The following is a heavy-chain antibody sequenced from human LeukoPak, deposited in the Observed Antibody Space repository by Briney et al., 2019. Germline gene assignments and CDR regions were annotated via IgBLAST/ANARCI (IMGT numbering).Heavy chain of an antibody. CDR3: AIMHGYYDGSGYWVQ. J-gene: IGHJ1*01. CDR2: ITPNADRT. D-gene: IGHD3-22*01. CDR1: GFTLGSYG. Sequence: GALRLSCSASGFTLGSYGISWVRQASGKGLEWVSFITPNADRTSYADSVEGRFTISRDNPRNTLYMQMNSLRDEDTAIYYCAIMHGYYDGSGYWVQWGQGTLVTVSS. V-gene: IGHV3-23*01.